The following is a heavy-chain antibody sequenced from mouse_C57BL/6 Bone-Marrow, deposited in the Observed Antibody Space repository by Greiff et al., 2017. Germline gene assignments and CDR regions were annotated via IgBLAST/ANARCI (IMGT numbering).Heavy chain of an antibody. CDR1: GYTFTSYW. V-gene: IGHV1-69*01. J-gene: IGHJ3*01. CDR3: ARENYGSSYWFAY. CDR2: LDPSDSYT. Sequence: LQQPGAALVMPGASVKLSCKASGYTFTSYWMHWVKQRPGQGLEWIGELDPSDSYTNYNQKFKGKSTLPVDKSASTAYMQLSSLTSEDSAVYYCARENYGSSYWFAYWGQGTLVTVSA. D-gene: IGHD1-1*01.